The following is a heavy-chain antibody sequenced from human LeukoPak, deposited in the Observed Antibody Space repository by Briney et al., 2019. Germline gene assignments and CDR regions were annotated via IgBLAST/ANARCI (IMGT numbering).Heavy chain of an antibody. CDR3: ARASNPAHMTTVVN. CDR1: GFRFDDHG. V-gene: IGHV3-23*01. D-gene: IGHD4-23*01. J-gene: IGHJ4*02. Sequence: GGSLRLSCAASGFRFDDHGMNWVRQAPGKGLEWVSAISGSGGSTYYVDSVKGRFTISRDNSKNTLYLQMNSLRAEDTAVYYCARASNPAHMTTVVNWGQGTLVTVSS. CDR2: ISGSGGST.